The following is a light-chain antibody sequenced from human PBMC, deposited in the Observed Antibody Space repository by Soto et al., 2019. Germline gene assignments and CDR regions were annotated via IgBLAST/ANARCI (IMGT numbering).Light chain of an antibody. CDR2: GNG. Sequence: SGLTKPPSMSGAPGQRVTISCTGSSSNIGAGYDVHWYQQLPGTAPKLLIFGNGNRPSGVPDRFSGSKSDTSASLAITGLQAGGEADYYCQTYDSSMSGLFVFGPGTHVT. CDR3: QTYDSSMSGLFV. CDR1: SSNIGAGYD. J-gene: IGLJ1*01. V-gene: IGLV1-40*01.